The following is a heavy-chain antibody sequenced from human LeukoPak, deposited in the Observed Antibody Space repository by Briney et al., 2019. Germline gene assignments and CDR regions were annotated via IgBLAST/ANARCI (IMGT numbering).Heavy chain of an antibody. V-gene: IGHV3-30*18. CDR3: AKDLCSSTSCYYLDY. J-gene: IGHJ4*02. D-gene: IGHD2-2*01. CDR2: ISYDGSNK. Sequence: GGSLRLSCAASGFTFSSYGMHWVRQAPGKGLEWVAVISYDGSNKYYADSVKGRFTISRDNSKNTLYLQMNSLRAEDTAVYYCAKDLCSSTSCYYLDYWGQGTLVTVSS. CDR1: GFTFSSYG.